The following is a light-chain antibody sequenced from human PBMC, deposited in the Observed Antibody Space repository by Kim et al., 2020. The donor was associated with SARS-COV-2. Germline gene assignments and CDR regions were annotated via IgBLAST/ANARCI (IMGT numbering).Light chain of an antibody. CDR2: SAS. CDR3: HQHAYSPLT. J-gene: IGKJ4*01. Sequence: LSPGERATLSCRASQTVGNNYLAWYQQKPGQAPRLLIYSASSRATGIPDRFSGSGSGTDFTLTVSRLEPEDFAMYYCHQHAYSPLTFGGGTKLEI. V-gene: IGKV3-20*01. CDR1: QTVGNNY.